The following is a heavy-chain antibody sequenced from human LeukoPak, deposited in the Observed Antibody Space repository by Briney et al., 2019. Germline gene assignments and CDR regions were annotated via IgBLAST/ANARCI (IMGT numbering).Heavy chain of an antibody. V-gene: IGHV3-74*01. CDR3: ARVVDTHFDY. Sequence: PGGSLRLSCAASGFTFSSYWMHWVRQAPGKGLVWVSRIKSDGSTTTYADSVKGRFTISRDNAKNTLYLQKNSLRSEDTAVYYCARVVDTHFDYWGQGTLVTVCS. D-gene: IGHD5-18*01. CDR2: IKSDGSTT. J-gene: IGHJ4*02. CDR1: GFTFSSYW.